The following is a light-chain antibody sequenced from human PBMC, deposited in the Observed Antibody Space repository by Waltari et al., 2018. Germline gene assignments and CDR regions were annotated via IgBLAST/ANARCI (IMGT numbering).Light chain of an antibody. J-gene: IGKJ4*01. CDR3: QQFGSSPFT. CDR2: AES. Sequence: EIVLTQSPGTLSSSPGERATLSCRASESVSSSHLAWYQQKPGQAPMLLIYAESYRATGIPDRFSGSGSGTDFTLTISRLEPEDFAVYYCQQFGSSPFTFGGGTKVEIK. V-gene: IGKV3-20*01. CDR1: ESVSSSH.